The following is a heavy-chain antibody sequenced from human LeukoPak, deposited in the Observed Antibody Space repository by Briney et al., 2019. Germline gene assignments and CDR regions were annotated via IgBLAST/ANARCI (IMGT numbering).Heavy chain of an antibody. D-gene: IGHD3-22*01. CDR2: IYYSGIT. J-gene: IGHJ3*02. Sequence: SETLSLTCTVSGGSISSGDYYWSWIRQSPGKGLEWIGCIYYSGITYYSPSLKSRVTISVDTSKNQFSLNLSSVTAADTAVYYCASNSYYYDSSGYTPSIIMNAVHIWGQGTMVTVSS. CDR1: GGSISSGDYY. CDR3: ASNSYYYDSSGYTPSIIMNAVHI. V-gene: IGHV4-30-4*01.